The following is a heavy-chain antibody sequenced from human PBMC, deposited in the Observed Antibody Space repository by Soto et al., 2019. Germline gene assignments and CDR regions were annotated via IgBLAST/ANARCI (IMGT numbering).Heavy chain of an antibody. CDR2: IWPDDADT. J-gene: IGHJ3*01. Sequence: EVQLVQSGAEVKKPGDSLKISCKDFRYSFNKYWIGWVRQKPGKGLEWMGIIWPDDADTRYNPPAEGQATLSVDKPIKTAYLQWNSLQASDTAMYYCVCLAYLPVVREDFDVWGQGTMVTVSS. D-gene: IGHD1-26*01. CDR3: VCLAYLPVVREDFDV. CDR1: RYSFNKYW. V-gene: IGHV5-51*04.